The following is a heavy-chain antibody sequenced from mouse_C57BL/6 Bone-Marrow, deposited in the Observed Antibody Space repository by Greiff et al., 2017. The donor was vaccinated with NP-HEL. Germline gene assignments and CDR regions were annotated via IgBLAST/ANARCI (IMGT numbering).Heavy chain of an antibody. CDR1: GYSFTGYF. J-gene: IGHJ1*03. D-gene: IGHD1-1*01. CDR2: INPYNGDT. V-gene: IGHV1-20*01. CDR3: ARNGSSYHWYFDV. Sequence: EVKLQESGPELVKPGDSVKISCKASGYSFTGYFMNWVMQSHGKSLEWIGRINPYNGDTFYNQKFKGKATLTVDKSSSTAHMELRSLTSEDSAVYYCARNGSSYHWYFDVWGTGTTVTVSS.